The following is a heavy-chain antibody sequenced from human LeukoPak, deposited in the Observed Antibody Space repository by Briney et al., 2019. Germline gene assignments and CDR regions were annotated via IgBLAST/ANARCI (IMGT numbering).Heavy chain of an antibody. D-gene: IGHD3-16*02. CDR1: GGSISSSNW. V-gene: IGHV4-4*02. CDR2: IYHSGST. J-gene: IGHJ5*02. Sequence: SGTLSLTCAVSGGSISSSNWWSWVRQPPGKGLEWIGEIYHSGSTNYNPSLKSRVTISVDKSKNQFSLKLSSVTAADTAVYYCAGESYDYVWGSYRPRFSWLDPWGQGTLVTVSS. CDR3: AGESYDYVWGSYRPRFSWLDP.